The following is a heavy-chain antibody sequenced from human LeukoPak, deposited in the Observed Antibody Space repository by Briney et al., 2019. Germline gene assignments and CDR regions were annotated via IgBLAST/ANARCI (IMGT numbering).Heavy chain of an antibody. J-gene: IGHJ6*02. CDR2: ISSSGSTI. CDR1: GFNFSSYE. Sequence: GGSLRLSCAASGFNFSSYEMNWVRQAPGKGLEWVSYISSSGSTIYYADSVKGRFTISRDNAKNSLYLQMNSLRAEDTAVYYCARDARGYGINYYYYYGMDVWGQGTTVTVSS. V-gene: IGHV3-48*03. D-gene: IGHD5-18*01. CDR3: ARDARGYGINYYYYYGMDV.